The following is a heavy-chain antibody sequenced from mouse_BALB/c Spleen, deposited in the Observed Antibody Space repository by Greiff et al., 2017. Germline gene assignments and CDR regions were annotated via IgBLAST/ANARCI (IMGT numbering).Heavy chain of an antibody. Sequence: VKLQQPGAELVKPGASVKMSCKASGYTFTSYWMHWVKQRPGQGLEWIGVIDPSDSYTSYNQKFKGKATLTVDTSSSTAYMQLSSLTSEDSAVYYCTRWYYRYDWFAYWGQGTLVTVSA. J-gene: IGHJ3*01. V-gene: IGHV1S127*01. CDR3: TRWYYRYDWFAY. CDR2: IDPSDSYT. D-gene: IGHD2-14*01. CDR1: GYTFTSYW.